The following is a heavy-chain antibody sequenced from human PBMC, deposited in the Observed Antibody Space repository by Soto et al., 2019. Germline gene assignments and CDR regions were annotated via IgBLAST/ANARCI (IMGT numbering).Heavy chain of an antibody. J-gene: IGHJ6*03. CDR3: ARASGRIRYMDV. CDR2: IYYSGST. V-gene: IGHV4-59*01. D-gene: IGHD6-19*01. Sequence: SETLSLTCTVSGGSISSYYWSWIRQPPGKGLEWIGYIYYSGSTNYNPSLKSRVTISVDTSKNQFSLKLSSVTAADTAVYYCARASGRIRYMDVWGKGTTVTVSS. CDR1: GGSISSYY.